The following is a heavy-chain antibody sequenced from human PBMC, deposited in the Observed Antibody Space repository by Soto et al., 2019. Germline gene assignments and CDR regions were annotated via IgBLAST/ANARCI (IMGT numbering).Heavy chain of an antibody. CDR3: ARGARNYYYGSGSYYYFDY. J-gene: IGHJ4*02. D-gene: IGHD3-10*01. CDR2: TRNKANSYTT. CDR1: GFTFSDHY. Sequence: GGSLRLSCAASGFTFSDHYMDWVRQAPGKGLEWVGRTRNKANSYTTEYAASVKGRFTISRDDSKNSLYLQMNSLKTEDTAVYYCARGARNYYYGSGSYYYFDYWGQGTLVTVSS. V-gene: IGHV3-72*01.